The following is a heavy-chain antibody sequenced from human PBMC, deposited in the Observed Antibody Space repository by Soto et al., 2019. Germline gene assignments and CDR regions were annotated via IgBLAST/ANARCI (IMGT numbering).Heavy chain of an antibody. J-gene: IGHJ4*02. CDR2: ISHTGITT. CDR3: AQQSYGGATYSLLFDY. Sequence: EVQLLESGGGLVQPGGSLRLYCVASGFTFGTYAMSWVRQAPGKGLEWVSAISHTGITTYYADSVKGGFTISRDNSKNTLYLQMNSLRAEDTAVYFCAQQSYGGATYSLLFDYGGQGTLFTVSS. CDR1: GFTFGTYA. D-gene: IGHD2-15*01. V-gene: IGHV3-23*01.